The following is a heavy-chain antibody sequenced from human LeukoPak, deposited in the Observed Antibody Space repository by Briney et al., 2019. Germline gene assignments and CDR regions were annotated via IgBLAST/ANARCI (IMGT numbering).Heavy chain of an antibody. Sequence: ASVKVSCKASGYTFTKYNINWVRQTPGQGLEWMGWMNPNIGTAGYAQKFQGRVTFARNTSINTAYMELSSLRSEDSAVYYCARSRCVGSTQCYYFEYWGQGTLVTVSS. CDR2: MNPNIGTA. CDR3: ARSRCVGSTQCYYFEY. CDR1: GYTFTKYN. J-gene: IGHJ4*02. D-gene: IGHD2-2*01. V-gene: IGHV1-8*03.